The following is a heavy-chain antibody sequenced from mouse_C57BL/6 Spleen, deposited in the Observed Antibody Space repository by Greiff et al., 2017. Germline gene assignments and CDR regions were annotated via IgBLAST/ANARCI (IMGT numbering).Heavy chain of an antibody. CDR1: GFTFTDYY. V-gene: IGHV7-3*01. CDR2: IRNKANGYTT. Sequence: EVKLMESGGGLVQPGGSLSLSCAASGFTFTDYYMSWVRQPPGKALEWLGFIRNKANGYTTEYSASVKGRFTISRDNSQSILYLQMNALRAEDSATYYCARYLDYDDYFDYWGQGTTLTVSS. D-gene: IGHD2-3*01. CDR3: ARYLDYDDYFDY. J-gene: IGHJ2*01.